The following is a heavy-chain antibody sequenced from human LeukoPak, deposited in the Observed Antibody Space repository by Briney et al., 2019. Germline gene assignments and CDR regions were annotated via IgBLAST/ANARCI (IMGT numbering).Heavy chain of an antibody. CDR2: IYYSGSS. D-gene: IGHD1-26*01. J-gene: IGHJ4*02. V-gene: IGHV4-59*01. CDR3: ARGQIVGAQGFFDY. CDR1: GGSFSSYQ. Sequence: SSETLSLTCTVSGGSFSSYQWSWIRQPPGKGLEWIGYIYYSGSSIYNPSLRSRVTISVDTSKKQFSLKLSSVTAADTAVYYCARGQIVGAQGFFDYWGQGTLVTVSS.